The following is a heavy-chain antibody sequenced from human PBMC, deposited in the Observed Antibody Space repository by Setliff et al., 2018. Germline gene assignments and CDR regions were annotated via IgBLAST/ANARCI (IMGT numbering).Heavy chain of an antibody. Sequence: ASVKVSCKTSGYTFNDYGISWVRQAPGQGLEWMGWISAYNDNKNYAQKFQGRVTMTTDTSTNTVFMELRSLRSDDTAMFYCARVVYYASGSSLSYGMDVWGQGTAVTVSS. J-gene: IGHJ6*02. D-gene: IGHD3-10*01. CDR2: ISAYNDNK. CDR1: GYTFNDYG. V-gene: IGHV1-18*01. CDR3: ARVVYYASGSSLSYGMDV.